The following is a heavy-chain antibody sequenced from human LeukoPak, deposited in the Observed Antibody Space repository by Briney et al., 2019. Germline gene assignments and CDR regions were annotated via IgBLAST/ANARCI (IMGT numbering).Heavy chain of an antibody. CDR2: ISSSDTYI. CDR1: GFTFSSYN. CDR3: AKRGIAAAASFDY. V-gene: IGHV3-21*01. Sequence: GGSLRLSCAASGFTFSSYNMNWVRQAPGKGLEWVSAISSSDTYIYYADSVKGRFTISRDNAKNSLYLQMNSLRAEDTAVYYCAKRGIAAAASFDYWGQGTLVTVSS. J-gene: IGHJ4*02. D-gene: IGHD6-13*01.